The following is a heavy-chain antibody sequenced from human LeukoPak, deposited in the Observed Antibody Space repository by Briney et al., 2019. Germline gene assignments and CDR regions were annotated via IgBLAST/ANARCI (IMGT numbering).Heavy chain of an antibody. Sequence: GGSLRLSCAASGFTFSSYNMNWVRQAPGKGLEWVSYISSSSSIIYYADSVKGRFTISRDNAKNSLYLQMNSLRAEDTAVYYCARWAYSSSWPDFDYWGQGTLVTVSS. D-gene: IGHD6-13*01. J-gene: IGHJ4*02. V-gene: IGHV3-48*04. CDR1: GFTFSSYN. CDR2: ISSSSSII. CDR3: ARWAYSSSWPDFDY.